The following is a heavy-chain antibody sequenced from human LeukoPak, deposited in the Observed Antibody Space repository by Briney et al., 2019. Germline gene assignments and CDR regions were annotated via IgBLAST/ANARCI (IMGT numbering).Heavy chain of an antibody. CDR3: ARPDYYDSSGYYPLGY. Sequence: GGSLRLSCAASGFTFSSYAMHWVRQAPGKGLEWVAVISYDGSNKYYADSVKGRFTISRDNSKNTLYLQMNSLRAEDTAVYYCARPDYYDSSGYYPLGYWGQGTLVTVSS. V-gene: IGHV3-30-3*01. J-gene: IGHJ4*02. CDR2: ISYDGSNK. CDR1: GFTFSSYA. D-gene: IGHD3-22*01.